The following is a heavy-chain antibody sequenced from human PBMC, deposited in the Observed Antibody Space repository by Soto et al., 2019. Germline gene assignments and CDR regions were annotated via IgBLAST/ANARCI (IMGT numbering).Heavy chain of an antibody. V-gene: IGHV4-34*01. Sequence: QVQLQQWGAGLLKPSETLSLTCAVYGGSFSGYYWSWIRQPPGKGLEWIGEINHSGSTNYNPSLKSRVTISVDTSKNQFSLKLSSVTAADTAVYYCARRGSHSSGSHWGQGTLVTVSS. J-gene: IGHJ4*02. CDR2: INHSGST. CDR1: GGSFSGYY. CDR3: ARRGSHSSGSH. D-gene: IGHD3-22*01.